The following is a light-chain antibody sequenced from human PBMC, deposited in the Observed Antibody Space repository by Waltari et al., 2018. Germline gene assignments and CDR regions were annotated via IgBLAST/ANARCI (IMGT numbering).Light chain of an antibody. CDR2: GAS. CDR3: QNYLRLPVT. CDR1: PRVSRA. J-gene: IGKJ1*01. V-gene: IGKV3-20*01. Sequence: EVVLTQSPGTLSCSLGEKATVSCRASPRVSRALAWYQQKPGQAPRLLIYGASTRATGIPDRCSGSGSGTDFSLTSRRLEHDAFEVYYCQNYLRLPVTFGQGTTVEI.